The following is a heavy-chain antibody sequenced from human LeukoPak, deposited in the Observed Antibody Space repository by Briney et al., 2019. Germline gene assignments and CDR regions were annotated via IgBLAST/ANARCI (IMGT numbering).Heavy chain of an antibody. CDR2: INPSGGST. CDR3: ARPRITMVRGVIPLGT. V-gene: IGHV1-46*01. CDR1: GYTFTSYY. J-gene: IGHJ5*02. Sequence: ASVKVSCKASGYTFTSYYMHWVRQAPGQGLEWMGIINPSGGSTSYAQKFQGRVTITRDTSASTAYMELSSLRSEDTAVYYCARPRITMVRGVIPLGTWGQGTLVTVSS. D-gene: IGHD3-10*01.